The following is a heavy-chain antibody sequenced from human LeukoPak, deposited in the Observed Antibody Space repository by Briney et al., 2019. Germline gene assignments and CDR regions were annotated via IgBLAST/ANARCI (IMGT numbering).Heavy chain of an antibody. CDR3: ATSRSFDY. CDR2: INYDGSST. D-gene: IGHD3-16*02. V-gene: IGHV3-74*01. J-gene: IGHJ4*02. CDR1: GFTFSSYW. Sequence: GGSLRLSCTASGFTFSSYWMHWVRHAPGKGLVWVSHINYDGSSTNYADSVKGRFTISRDNAKNTLYLQMNSLRAEDTAVYYCATSRSFDYWGQGTLVTVSS.